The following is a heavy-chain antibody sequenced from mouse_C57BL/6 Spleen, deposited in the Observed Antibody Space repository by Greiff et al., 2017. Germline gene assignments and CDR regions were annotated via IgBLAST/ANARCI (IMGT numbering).Heavy chain of an antibody. J-gene: IGHJ1*03. CDR3: ARDSVSSCIEVPVFDV. CDR2: ISYDGSN. D-gene: IGHD1-1*01. CDR1: GYSITSGYY. V-gene: IGHV3-6*01. Sequence: DVQLVESGPGLVKPSQSLSLTCSVTGYSITSGYYWNCIRPFPGNQLEWMGYISYDGSNNYNPPLKNRIPITRDTSKNQFFLKLNSLPTEDTATYYCARDSVSSCIEVPVFDVWGTGTTVTVSS.